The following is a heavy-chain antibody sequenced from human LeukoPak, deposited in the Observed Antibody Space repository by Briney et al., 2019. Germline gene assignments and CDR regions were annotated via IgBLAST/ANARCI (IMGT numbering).Heavy chain of an antibody. V-gene: IGHV1-18*01. CDR1: GYTFTSYG. D-gene: IGHD4-17*01. CDR3: ARRGGKNYGDYLLYYYYMDV. CDR2: ISAYNGNT. Sequence: ASVKVSCKASGYTFTSYGISWVRQAPGQGLEWMGWISAYNGNTNYAQKFQGRVTMTTDTSTSTAYMELRSLRSDDTAMYYCARRGGKNYGDYLLYYYYMDVWGKGTTVTVPS. J-gene: IGHJ6*03.